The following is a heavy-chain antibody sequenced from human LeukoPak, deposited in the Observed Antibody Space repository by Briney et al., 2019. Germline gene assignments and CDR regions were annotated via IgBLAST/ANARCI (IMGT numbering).Heavy chain of an antibody. CDR3: ARLWRYAFDI. J-gene: IGHJ3*02. D-gene: IGHD1-1*01. V-gene: IGHV4-38-2*01. CDR2: IYHSGST. CDR1: GYSISSGYY. Sequence: SETLSLTCSVSGYSISSGYYWGWIRQPPGKGLEWIGSIYHSGSTYYNPSLKSRVTIPVDTSKNQFSLKLSSVTAADTAVYYCARLWRYAFDIWGQGTMVTVSS.